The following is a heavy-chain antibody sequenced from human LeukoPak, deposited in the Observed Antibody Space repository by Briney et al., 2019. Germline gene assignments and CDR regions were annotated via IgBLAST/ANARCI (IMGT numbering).Heavy chain of an antibody. CDR3: MCDYESGRRVDY. CDR2: FKSKADGGTT. D-gene: IGHD3-10*01. V-gene: IGHV3-15*01. J-gene: IGHJ4*02. Sequence: GGSLRLSCAASGFSFSNAWMRWVRQAPGKGLEWVGRFKSKADGGTTDYAAPVKGRFTISRDDSKTTLDLQMNSLKIEDSAIYYCMCDYESGRRVDYWGQGTLVTVSS. CDR1: GFSFSNAW.